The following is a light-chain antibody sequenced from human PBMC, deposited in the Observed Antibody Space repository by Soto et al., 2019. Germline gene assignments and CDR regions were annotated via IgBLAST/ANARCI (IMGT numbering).Light chain of an antibody. CDR3: QQYNNWWT. CDR2: GAS. J-gene: IGKJ1*01. Sequence: EIVITQSPAPLSVSPGETATLSCRASQSVSSSLAWYQQQPGQAPRLVIYGASTRATGIPARFSGSGSRTEFTLTISSLEFGDSAVYYCQQYNNWWTFGQGTKVDIK. V-gene: IGKV3-15*01. CDR1: QSVSSS.